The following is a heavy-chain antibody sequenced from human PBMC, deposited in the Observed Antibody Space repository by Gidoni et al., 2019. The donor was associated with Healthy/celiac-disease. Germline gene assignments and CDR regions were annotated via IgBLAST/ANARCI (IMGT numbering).Heavy chain of an antibody. D-gene: IGHD3-9*01. J-gene: IGHJ4*02. CDR2: IWYYGSNK. CDR3: AREQTYYDILTGYLDY. CDR1: GFTFSSHG. Sequence: QVQLVESGGGVVQPGGSLRLPCAAYGFTFSSHGMHWVRQAPGKGLGWVAVIWYYGSNKYYADSVKGRFTISRDNSKNTLYLQMNSLRAEDTAVYYCAREQTYYDILTGYLDYWGQGTLVTVSS. V-gene: IGHV3-33*01.